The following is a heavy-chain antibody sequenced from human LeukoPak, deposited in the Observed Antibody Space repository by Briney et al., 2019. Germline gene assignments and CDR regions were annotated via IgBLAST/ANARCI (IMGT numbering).Heavy chain of an antibody. CDR3: CRKQGGFDY. D-gene: IGHD1/OR15-1a*01. J-gene: IGHJ4*02. Sequence: ASVKVSCKASGYTFTSNYIHWVRQAPGQGLEWMGMIYPRDGSTSYAQKFQGRVTVTRDTSTSTVHMELSGLRSEDTAVYYWCRKQGGFDYWGQGTLVTVSS. CDR1: GYTFTSNY. V-gene: IGHV1-46*01. CDR2: IYPRDGST.